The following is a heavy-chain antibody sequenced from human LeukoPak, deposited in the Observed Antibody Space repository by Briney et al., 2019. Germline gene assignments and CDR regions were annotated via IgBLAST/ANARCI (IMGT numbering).Heavy chain of an antibody. CDR3: ARDRGWAVAGPNFRY. Sequence: ASVKVSCKASGYTFTSYGISWVRQAPGQGLEWMGWISAYNGNTNYAQKLQGRVTMTTDTSTSTAYTELRSLRSDDTAVYYCARDRGWAVAGPNFRYWGQGTLVTVSS. D-gene: IGHD6-19*01. CDR2: ISAYNGNT. CDR1: GYTFTSYG. J-gene: IGHJ4*02. V-gene: IGHV1-18*01.